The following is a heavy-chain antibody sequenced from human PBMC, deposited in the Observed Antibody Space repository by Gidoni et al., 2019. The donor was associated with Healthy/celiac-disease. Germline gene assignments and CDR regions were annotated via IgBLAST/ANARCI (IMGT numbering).Heavy chain of an antibody. Sequence: EVQLVESGGGLVKPGGSLRLSCAASGFTFSSYSMNWVRQAPGKGLEWVSSISSSSSYIYYADSVKGRFTISRDNAKNSLYLQMNSLRAEDTAVYYCARVIRGGYGPPGLVWFDPWGQGTLVTVSS. CDR3: ARVIRGGYGPPGLVWFDP. CDR1: GFTFSSYS. D-gene: IGHD5-12*01. V-gene: IGHV3-21*01. CDR2: ISSSSSYI. J-gene: IGHJ5*02.